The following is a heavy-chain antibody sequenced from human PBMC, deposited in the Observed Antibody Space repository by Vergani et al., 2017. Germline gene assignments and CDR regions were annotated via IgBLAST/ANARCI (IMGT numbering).Heavy chain of an antibody. CDR2: INRNSGGT. CDR1: GYTFTGYY. V-gene: IGHV1-2*02. Sequence: QVQLVQSGAEVKKPGASVKVSCKASGYTFTGYYMHWVRQAPGQGLEWMGWINRNSGGTNYAQKFQGRVTMTRDTSISTAYMELSRLRSDDTAVYYCAREWQRTPKNWGQGSLVTVYS. J-gene: IGHJ4*02. CDR3: AREWQRTPKN. D-gene: IGHD1-1*01.